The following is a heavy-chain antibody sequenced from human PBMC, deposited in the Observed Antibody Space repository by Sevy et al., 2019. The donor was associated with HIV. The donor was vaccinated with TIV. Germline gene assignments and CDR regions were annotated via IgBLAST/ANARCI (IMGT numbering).Heavy chain of an antibody. CDR2: IYTSGST. D-gene: IGHD3-10*01. V-gene: IGHV4-61*02. Sequence: SETLFLTCTVSGGSISSGSYYWSWIRQPAGKGLEWIGRIYTSGSTNYNPSLKSRVTISVDTSKNQFSLKLSSVTAADTAVYYCARTYYYGSGSYLLDYWGQGTLVTVSS. CDR1: GGSISSGSYY. CDR3: ARTYYYGSGSYLLDY. J-gene: IGHJ4*02.